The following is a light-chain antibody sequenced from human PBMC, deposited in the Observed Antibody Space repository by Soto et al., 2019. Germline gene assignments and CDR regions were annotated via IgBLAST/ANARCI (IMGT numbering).Light chain of an antibody. CDR1: SSDVGGYNF. CDR3: CSYAGSYTWV. V-gene: IGLV2-11*01. J-gene: IGLJ3*02. CDR2: EVS. Sequence: ALTQPRSVSGSPGQSVTISCTGTSSDVGGYNFVSWYQQHPGKAPKLMIYEVSKRPSGVPDRFSGSKSGNTAFLTISGLQAEDEADYYCCSYAGSYTWVFGGGTKLTVL.